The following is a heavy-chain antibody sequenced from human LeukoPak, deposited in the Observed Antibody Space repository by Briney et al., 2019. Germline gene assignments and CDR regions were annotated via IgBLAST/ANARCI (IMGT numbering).Heavy chain of an antibody. CDR1: GFTFSNYA. Sequence: GGSLRLSCAASGFTFSNYAMSWVRQAPGKGLEWVSVINGAGSATYYADSVKGRFSISRDNSKSTLHLHINSLRAEDTAVYYCASAPGSLVSIAARPYYFDSWGQGTLVTVSS. CDR3: ASAPGSLVSIAARPYYFDS. V-gene: IGHV3-23*01. J-gene: IGHJ4*02. D-gene: IGHD6-6*01. CDR2: INGAGSAT.